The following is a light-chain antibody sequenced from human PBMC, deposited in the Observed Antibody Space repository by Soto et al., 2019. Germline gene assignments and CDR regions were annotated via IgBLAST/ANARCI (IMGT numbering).Light chain of an antibody. V-gene: IGKV1-5*03. CDR3: QQYNSYSQT. CDR2: KAS. Sequence: DIQMTQSPFTLSGSVGDRVTITCRASQTISSWLAWYQQKPGKAPKLLIYKASTLKSGVPSRFSGSGSGTDFTLTISSLQPEDFATYYCQQYNSYSQTFGQGTKVDIK. CDR1: QTISSW. J-gene: IGKJ1*01.